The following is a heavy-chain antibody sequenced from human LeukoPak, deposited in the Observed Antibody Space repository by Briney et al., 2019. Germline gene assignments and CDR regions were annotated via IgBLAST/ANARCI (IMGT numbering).Heavy chain of an antibody. Sequence: SQTLSLTCAISGDHVSSINGAWNWVRQSPSRGLEWLGRTYYRSKWYSDYAVSVQGRITINPDTSKNQFSLQLNSVTPDDMAVYYCARDVGTTGWYTSDYWGQGTLVTVSS. D-gene: IGHD2-15*01. CDR1: GDHVSSINGA. CDR3: ARDVGTTGWYTSDY. V-gene: IGHV6-1*01. J-gene: IGHJ4*02. CDR2: TYYRSKWYS.